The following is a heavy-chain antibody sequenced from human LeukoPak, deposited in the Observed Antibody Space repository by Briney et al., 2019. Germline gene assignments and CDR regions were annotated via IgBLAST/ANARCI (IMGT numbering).Heavy chain of an antibody. Sequence: PSETLSLTCTVSGGSISSSSYYWGWIRQPPGKGLEWIGSIYYSGSTYYNPSLKSRVTISVDTSENQFSLKLSSVTAADTAVYYCARLLVGANAFDIWGQGTMVTVSS. V-gene: IGHV4-39*01. CDR2: IYYSGST. D-gene: IGHD1-26*01. CDR1: GGSISSSSYY. CDR3: ARLLVGANAFDI. J-gene: IGHJ3*02.